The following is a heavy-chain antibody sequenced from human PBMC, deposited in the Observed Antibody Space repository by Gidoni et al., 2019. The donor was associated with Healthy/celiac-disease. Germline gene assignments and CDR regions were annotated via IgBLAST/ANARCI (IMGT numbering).Heavy chain of an antibody. J-gene: IGHJ4*02. V-gene: IGHV4-34*01. Sequence: VQLHQWGAGLLKPSETLSLTCAVYGGSVSGYYWSWIRQPPGKGLEWIGDINHSGRTNYIPSLKSRVTISVDTSKNQFSLKLSSVTAADTAVYYCARSSPPSNSAHDYWGQGTLVTVSS. CDR1: GGSVSGYY. CDR2: INHSGRT. CDR3: ARSSPPSNSAHDY.